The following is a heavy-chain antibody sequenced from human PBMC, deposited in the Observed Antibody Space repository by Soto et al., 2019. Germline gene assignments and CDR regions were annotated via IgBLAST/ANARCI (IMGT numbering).Heavy chain of an antibody. CDR3: ATVSGGMVYAGWFDP. CDR1: GYTLTELS. V-gene: IGHV1-24*01. Sequence: ASVKVSCKVSGYTLTELSMHWVRQAPGKGLEWMGGFDPEDGETIYAQKFQGRVTMTEDTSTDTAYMELSSLRSEDTAVYYCATVSGGMVYAGWFDPWGQGTLVTVSS. CDR2: FDPEDGET. D-gene: IGHD2-8*01. J-gene: IGHJ5*02.